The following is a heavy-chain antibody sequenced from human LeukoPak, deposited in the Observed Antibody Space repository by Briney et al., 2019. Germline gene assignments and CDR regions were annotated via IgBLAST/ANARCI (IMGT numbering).Heavy chain of an antibody. J-gene: IGHJ4*02. CDR2: MNPNSGNT. D-gene: IGHD3-3*01. CDR1: GYTFTSYD. Sequence: ASVKVSCKASGYTFTSYDINWVRQATGQGLEWMGWMNPNSGNTGYAQKFQGRVTMTRNTSISTAYMELSSLRPEDTAVYYCARNVYYDFWSGYYMGWYYFDYWGQGTLVTVSS. CDR3: ARNVYYDFWSGYYMGWYYFDY. V-gene: IGHV1-8*01.